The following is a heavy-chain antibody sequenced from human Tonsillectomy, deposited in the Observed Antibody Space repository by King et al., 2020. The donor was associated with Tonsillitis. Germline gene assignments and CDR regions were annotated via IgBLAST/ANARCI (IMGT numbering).Heavy chain of an antibody. CDR2: INHSGRA. CDR3: ARGYYLGYSPRTHWFDP. V-gene: IGHV4-34*01. Sequence: VQLQQWGAGLLKPSETLSLTCAVYGGSFSGYYWSWIRQPPGKGLEWIGEINHSGRANQNPSPKSRVTVSVDTSKNQFSLKLYSVTAADTAVYYCARGYYLGYSPRTHWFDPWGQGTLVTVSS. J-gene: IGHJ5*02. CDR1: GGSFSGYY. D-gene: IGHD6-13*01.